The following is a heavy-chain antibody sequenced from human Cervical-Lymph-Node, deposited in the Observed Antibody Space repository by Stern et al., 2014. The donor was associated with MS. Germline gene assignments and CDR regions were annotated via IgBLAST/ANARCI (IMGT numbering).Heavy chain of an antibody. D-gene: IGHD3-3*01. CDR3: ARGFQVDYWSGSSLFDP. Sequence: VQLVESGPGLVKPSQTLSLSCTVSGASISGGDYYWSWIRQHPEKGLEWIGYVHHSGSTYYTPSLKSRVTISVDTSKNQLSLKLGSVTAADTAVYYCARGFQVDYWSGSSLFDPWGQGILVTVSS. V-gene: IGHV4-31*03. CDR2: VHHSGST. CDR1: GASISGGDYY. J-gene: IGHJ5*02.